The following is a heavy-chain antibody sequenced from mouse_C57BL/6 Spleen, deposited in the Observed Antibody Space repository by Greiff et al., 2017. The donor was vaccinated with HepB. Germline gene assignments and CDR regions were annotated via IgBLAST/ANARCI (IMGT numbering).Heavy chain of an antibody. Sequence: QVQLQQSGAELMKPGASVKLSCKATGYTFTGYWIEWVKQRPGHGLEWIGEILPGSGSTNYNEKFKGKATFTADTSSNTAYMQLSSLTTEDSAIYYCARGEGLTVGGFYAMDYWGQGTSVTVSS. CDR2: ILPGSGST. J-gene: IGHJ4*01. CDR3: ARGEGLTVGGFYAMDY. CDR1: GYTFTGYW. D-gene: IGHD1-1*01. V-gene: IGHV1-9*01.